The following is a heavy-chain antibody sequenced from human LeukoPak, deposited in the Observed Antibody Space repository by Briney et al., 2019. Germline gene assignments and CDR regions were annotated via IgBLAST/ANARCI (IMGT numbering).Heavy chain of an antibody. CDR2: INNSVST. CDR1: GGSISTFY. V-gene: IGHV4-4*07. Sequence: PSETLSLTCTVSGGSISTFYWTWIRQPAGKALEWIGRINNSVSTNYNPSLRSRVSMSVDRSKNQFSVTLSSVTAADTAVYFCAREGGDPRWLDPWGQGTLVTVSS. D-gene: IGHD6-25*01. J-gene: IGHJ5*02. CDR3: AREGGDPRWLDP.